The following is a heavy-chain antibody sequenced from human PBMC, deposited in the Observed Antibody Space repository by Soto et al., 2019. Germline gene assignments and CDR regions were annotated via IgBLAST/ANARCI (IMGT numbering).Heavy chain of an antibody. CDR2: TYYRSKWYN. CDR3: AGGWALGV. CDR1: GDSVSSNTAA. D-gene: IGHD6-13*01. Sequence: LSLTCALSGDSVSSNTAAWNWIRQSPSRGLEWLGGTYYRSKWYNDYAVSVKSRITINSDTSKNQFSLQLNSVTPEDTAVYYCAGGWALGVWGQGTTVTVSS. V-gene: IGHV6-1*01. J-gene: IGHJ6*02.